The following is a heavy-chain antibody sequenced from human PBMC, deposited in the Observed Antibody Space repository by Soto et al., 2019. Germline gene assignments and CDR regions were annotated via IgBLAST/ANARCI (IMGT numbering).Heavy chain of an antibody. CDR2: NNVYNGDT. D-gene: IGHD3-10*01. CDR3: ARNALGGPFLAGIPFDQ. CDR1: GYTFTSHG. V-gene: IGHV1-18*04. Sequence: QVQLVQSGAEVKKPGASMKVSCKASGYTFTSHGISWVRQAPGQELEWMGWNNVYNGDTNYARKFQGRVSMTADSSPNTANLELGGLGADDKAVDFCARNALGGPFLAGIPFDQWGQGTLV. J-gene: IGHJ4*02.